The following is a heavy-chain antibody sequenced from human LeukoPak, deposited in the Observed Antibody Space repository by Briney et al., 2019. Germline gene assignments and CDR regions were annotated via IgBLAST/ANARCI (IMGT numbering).Heavy chain of an antibody. CDR2: IDQDGSEK. CDR1: GFTFSNYW. D-gene: IGHD6-13*01. CDR3: ARDQGAAGDY. Sequence: GGSLRLSSAASGFTFSNYWMTWVRQAPGKGLEWVANIDQDGSEKFYVDSVKGRFTISRDNAKDSLYLQMNSLRAEDTALYYCARDQGAAGDYWGQGTLVTVSS. V-gene: IGHV3-7*01. J-gene: IGHJ4*02.